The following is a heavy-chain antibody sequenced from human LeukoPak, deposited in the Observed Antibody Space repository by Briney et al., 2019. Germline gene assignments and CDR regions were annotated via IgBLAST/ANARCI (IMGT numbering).Heavy chain of an antibody. V-gene: IGHV4-59*08. CDR1: GGSISSYY. Sequence: SETLSLTCTVSGGSISSYYWAWIRQPPGKGLEWIGNFYYTGSTYYNPSVKSRVTISADPSKNQFSLKLSSVTATDTAVYYCAAYNNGHFDYWGQGTLVTVSS. J-gene: IGHJ4*02. CDR2: FYYTGST. D-gene: IGHD1-1*01. CDR3: AAYNNGHFDY.